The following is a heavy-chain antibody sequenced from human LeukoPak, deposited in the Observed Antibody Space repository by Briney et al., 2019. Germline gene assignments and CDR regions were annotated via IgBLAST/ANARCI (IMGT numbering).Heavy chain of an antibody. CDR2: ISEGGDGT. Sequence: GGSLRLSCAASGFMFSNYAMSWVRQTPGGRLEWVSLISEGGDGTYYADSVTGRFTISRDNAQNSLFLQMNSLRADDTAVYYCARDRASVNRGVIVPRVGRYFDSWGLGTLVSVSS. J-gene: IGHJ4*02. CDR3: ARDRASVNRGVIVPRVGRYFDS. V-gene: IGHV3-21*01. D-gene: IGHD3-10*01. CDR1: GFMFSNYA.